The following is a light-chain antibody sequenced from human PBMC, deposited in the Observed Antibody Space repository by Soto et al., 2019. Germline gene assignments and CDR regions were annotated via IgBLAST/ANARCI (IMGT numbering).Light chain of an antibody. CDR3: QQSYSSSATM. Sequence: DIQMTQSPSSLSASIGDKVTITCRASQSISHYLNWYQHKPGKAPKLLIYDASTLQTWVPSRFSGSGSGADFTLTITRLQPEDFATYYCQQSYSSSATMFGQGTRVEIK. CDR2: DAS. CDR1: QSISHY. V-gene: IGKV1-39*01. J-gene: IGKJ2*01.